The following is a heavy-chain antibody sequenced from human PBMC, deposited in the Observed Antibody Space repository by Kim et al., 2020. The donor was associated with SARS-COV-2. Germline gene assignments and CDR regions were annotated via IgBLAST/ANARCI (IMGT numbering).Heavy chain of an antibody. V-gene: IGHV1-3*01. J-gene: IGHJ4*02. CDR1: GYSFTAYP. Sequence: ASVKVSCKASGYSFTAYPIHWVRQAPGQRLEWMGWINAANGNTEFSQKFQGRVTSSRDTSATTVHMEVSSLTSEDTAVYYCARGAYCRGGICFPPGGFWGLGTLVIVSS. CDR3: ARGAYCRGGICFPPGGF. CDR2: INAANGNT. D-gene: IGHD2-15*01.